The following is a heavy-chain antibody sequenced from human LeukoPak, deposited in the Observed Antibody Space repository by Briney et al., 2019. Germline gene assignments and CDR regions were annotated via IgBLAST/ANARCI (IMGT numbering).Heavy chain of an antibody. V-gene: IGHV4-59*12. Sequence: PSETLSLTCTVSGGSISSYYRSWIRQPPGKGLEWIGYIYYSGSTNYNPSLKSRVTISVDTSKNQFSLKLSSVTAADTAVYYCAREGIVVVIDYWGRGTLVTVSS. CDR3: AREGIVVVIDY. CDR2: IYYSGST. D-gene: IGHD3-22*01. J-gene: IGHJ4*02. CDR1: GGSISSYY.